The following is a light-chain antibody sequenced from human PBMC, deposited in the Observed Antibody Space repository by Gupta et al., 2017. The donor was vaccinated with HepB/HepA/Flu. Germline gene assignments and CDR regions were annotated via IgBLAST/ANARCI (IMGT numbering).Light chain of an antibody. J-gene: IGKJ1*01. CDR2: TAS. Sequence: AIQMTQSPSSLAASVGDRVTITCRASQDIRSDLSWYQQKPGKAPKLLIYTASTLQTGVPSRFSGSGSGTDFTLTISSLQPEDFATYFCLQDYNFPWTFGQGTKVEIK. CDR1: QDIRSD. CDR3: LQDYNFPWT. V-gene: IGKV1-6*01.